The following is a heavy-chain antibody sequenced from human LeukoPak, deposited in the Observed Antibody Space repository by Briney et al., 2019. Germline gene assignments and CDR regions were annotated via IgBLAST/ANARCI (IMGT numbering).Heavy chain of an antibody. D-gene: IGHD2-21*02. CDR2: IYYSGRS. CDR3: ARVPLSTAYLHYYSMDV. Sequence: SETLSLTCTVSGGSISSSGYYWGWIRQPPGKGLEWIGSIYYSGRSYYKVSLKSRVIISLDTPNNQFSLKVSSVTAADTALYYCARVPLSTAYLHYYSMDVWGKGTTVTVSS. J-gene: IGHJ6*03. V-gene: IGHV4-39*07. CDR1: GGSISSSGYY.